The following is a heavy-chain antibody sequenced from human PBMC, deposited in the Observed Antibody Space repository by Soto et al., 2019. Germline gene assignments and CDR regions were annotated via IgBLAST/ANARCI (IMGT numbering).Heavy chain of an antibody. V-gene: IGHV3-66*01. CDR3: ARDGVPAAPGDYYMDV. D-gene: IGHD2-2*01. Sequence: HPGGSLRLSCAASGLTVSSNYMSWVRQAPGKGLEWVSIIYGGGITYYAGSVKGRFTISRDNAKNSLYLQMNSLRAEDTAVYYCARDGVPAAPGDYYMDVWGKGTTVTVSS. CDR2: IYGGGIT. J-gene: IGHJ6*03. CDR1: GLTVSSNY.